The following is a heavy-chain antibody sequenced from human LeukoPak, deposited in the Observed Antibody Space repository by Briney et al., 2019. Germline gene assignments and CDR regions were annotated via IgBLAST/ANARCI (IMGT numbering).Heavy chain of an antibody. Sequence: PGGSLRLSCAASGFTFSTYWMSWVRQAPGKGLEWVANIKEDGSEINYADSVRGRFTISRDNAKNSLYLQMNSLRAEDTAVYYCARVRYYYDSSGYYYSYYFDYWGQGTLVTVSS. CDR2: IKEDGSEI. D-gene: IGHD3-22*01. V-gene: IGHV3-7*02. CDR1: GFTFSTYW. J-gene: IGHJ4*02. CDR3: ARVRYYYDSSGYYYSYYFDY.